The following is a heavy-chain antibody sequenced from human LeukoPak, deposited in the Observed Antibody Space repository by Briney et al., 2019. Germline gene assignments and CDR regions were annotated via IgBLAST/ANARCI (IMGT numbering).Heavy chain of an antibody. V-gene: IGHV4-30-4*01. D-gene: IGHD2-2*01. CDR1: GGSISSYY. Sequence: SETLSLTCTVSGGSISSYYWSWIRQPPGKGLEWIGYIYYSGSTYYNPSLKSRVTISVDTSKNQFSLKLSSVTAADTAVYYCARVIVPAAIDYWGQGTLVTVSS. J-gene: IGHJ4*02. CDR2: IYYSGST. CDR3: ARVIVPAAIDY.